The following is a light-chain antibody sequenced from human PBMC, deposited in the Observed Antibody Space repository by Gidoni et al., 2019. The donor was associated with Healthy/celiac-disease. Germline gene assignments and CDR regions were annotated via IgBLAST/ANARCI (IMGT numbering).Light chain of an antibody. CDR1: QGISSY. J-gene: IGKJ5*01. V-gene: IGKV1-8*01. Sequence: AIRMTQSPSSLSASTGDRVTITCRASQGISSYLAWYQQKPGKAPKLLIYAASTLQSGVPSRFSGSGSGTDFTLTISCLQSEDFATYYCQQYYSYPLATFGQXTRLEIK. CDR3: QQYYSYPLAT. CDR2: AAS.